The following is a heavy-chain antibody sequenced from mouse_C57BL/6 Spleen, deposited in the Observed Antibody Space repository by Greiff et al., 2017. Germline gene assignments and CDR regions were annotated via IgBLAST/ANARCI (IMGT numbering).Heavy chain of an antibody. J-gene: IGHJ3*01. Sequence: EVQLQESGPGLVKPSQSLSLTCSVTGYSITSGYYWNCIRQFPGNKLEWMGYISYDGSNNYNPSLKNRISITRDTSKNQFFLKLNSVTTEDTATYYCAKRGGYYWFAYWGQGTLVTVSA. D-gene: IGHD2-3*01. CDR3: AKRGGYYWFAY. V-gene: IGHV3-6*01. CDR1: GYSITSGYY. CDR2: ISYDGSN.